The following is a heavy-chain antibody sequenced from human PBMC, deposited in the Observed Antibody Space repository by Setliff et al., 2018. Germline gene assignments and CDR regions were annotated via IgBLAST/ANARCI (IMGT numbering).Heavy chain of an antibody. J-gene: IGHJ4*02. Sequence: GGSLRLSCVASTFTFSKYAVTWVRQAPGKGLEWVSFISSNSHYKYYADSLEGRFTISRDNTKNSLYLQINSLRAEDTAVYYCAREALSYNSYLSTDYWGQGTLVTVSS. D-gene: IGHD3-10*01. V-gene: IGHV3-21*01. CDR2: ISSNSHYK. CDR1: TFTFSKYA. CDR3: AREALSYNSYLSTDY.